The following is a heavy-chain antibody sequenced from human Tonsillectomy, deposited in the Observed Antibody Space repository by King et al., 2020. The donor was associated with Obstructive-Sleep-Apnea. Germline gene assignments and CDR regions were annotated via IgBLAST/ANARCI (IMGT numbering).Heavy chain of an antibody. CDR1: GGSFSVYF. D-gene: IGHD3-10*01. Sequence: VQLQQWGAGLLKPSETLSLTCAVYGGSFSVYFWNWFRQPPGKGLAWIGEVNHSGRTNYNPSLKSRVTISGDTSKNQFSLKLSSVTAADPAVYYCARWGSYYGSGSPTPYYFDYWGQGTLVTVSS. CDR3: ARWGSYYGSGSPTPYYFDY. J-gene: IGHJ4*02. CDR2: VNHSGRT. V-gene: IGHV4-34*01.